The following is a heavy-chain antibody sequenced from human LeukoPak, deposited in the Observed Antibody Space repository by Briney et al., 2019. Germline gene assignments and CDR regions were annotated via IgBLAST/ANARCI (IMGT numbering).Heavy chain of an antibody. V-gene: IGHV4-39*02. J-gene: IGHJ4*02. CDR2: INHSGST. CDR1: GGSISSSSYY. Sequence: SETLSLTCTVSGGSISSSSYYWGWIRQPPGKGLEWIGEINHSGSTNYNPSLKSRVTISVDTSKNHFSLKLSSVTAADTAVYYCVTRPFDYWGQGTLVTVSS. CDR3: VTRPFDY.